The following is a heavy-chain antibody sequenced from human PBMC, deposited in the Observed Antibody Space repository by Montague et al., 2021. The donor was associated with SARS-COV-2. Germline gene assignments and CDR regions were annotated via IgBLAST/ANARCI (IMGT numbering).Heavy chain of an antibody. CDR3: ARLTAGYCSGGSCYWGTGFDY. J-gene: IGHJ4*02. V-gene: IGHV4-31*03. Sequence: TRSLTCTVSGGSISSGGYYWSWIRQHPGKGLEWIGYIYYSGSTYYNPSLKSRVTISVDTSKNQFSLKLSSVTAADTAVYYCARLTAGYCSGGSCYWGTGFDYWGQGTLVTVSS. CDR1: GGSISSGGYY. CDR2: IYYSGST. D-gene: IGHD2-15*01.